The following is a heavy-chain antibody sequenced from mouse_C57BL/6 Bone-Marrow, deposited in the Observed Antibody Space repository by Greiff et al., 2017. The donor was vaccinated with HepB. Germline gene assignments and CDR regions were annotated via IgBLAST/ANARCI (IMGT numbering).Heavy chain of an antibody. CDR3: ARYYGSSYDWYFDV. Sequence: QVQLQQSGPGLVQPSQSLSITCTVSGFSLTSYGVHWVRRSPGKGLGWRGVIRSGGSTDYNEAFISRLSISKDNSKSQVFFKMNSLKADDTAVYYCARYYGSSYDWYFDVWGTGTTVTVSS. CDR2: IRSGGST. CDR1: GFSLTSYG. J-gene: IGHJ1*03. V-gene: IGHV2-2*01. D-gene: IGHD1-1*01.